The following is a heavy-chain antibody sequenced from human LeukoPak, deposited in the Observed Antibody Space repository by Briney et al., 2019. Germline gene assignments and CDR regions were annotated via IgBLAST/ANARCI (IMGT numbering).Heavy chain of an antibody. CDR3: ASCNGQWLAWDY. CDR1: GGTFSSYA. J-gene: IGHJ4*02. V-gene: IGHV1-69*05. Sequence: ASVKVSCKASGGTFSSYAISWVRQAPGQGLEWMGRIIPIFGTANYAQKFQGRVTITTDESASTAYMELSSLRSEDTAVYYCASCNGQWLAWDYWGQGTLVTVSS. CDR2: IIPIFGTA. D-gene: IGHD6-19*01.